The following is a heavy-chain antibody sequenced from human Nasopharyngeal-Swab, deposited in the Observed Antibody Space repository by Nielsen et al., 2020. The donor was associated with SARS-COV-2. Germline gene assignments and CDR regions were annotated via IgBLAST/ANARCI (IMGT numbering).Heavy chain of an antibody. CDR3: ARDSRYYYYGMDV. D-gene: IGHD2/OR15-2a*01. V-gene: IGHV3-30*03. CDR2: ITYVRSNK. J-gene: IGHJ6*02. CDR1: GFTFSSYG. Sequence: GESLKISCAASGFTFSSYGMHWVRQAPGKGLEWVAVITYVRSNKYYADSVKGRFTISRDNSKNTLYLQMNSLRAEDTAVYYCARDSRYYYYGMDVWGQGTTVTVSS.